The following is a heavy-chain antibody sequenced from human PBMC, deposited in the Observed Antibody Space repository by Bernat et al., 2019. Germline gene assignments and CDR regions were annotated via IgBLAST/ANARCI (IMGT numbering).Heavy chain of an antibody. J-gene: IGHJ4*02. CDR2: IGSSGSAK. D-gene: IGHD3-16*01. CDR1: GFTFSSYE. V-gene: IGHV3-48*03. Sequence: EVQLVESGGGLVQPGGSLRLSCAASGFTFSSYEMNWVRQAPGKGLEWVSYIGSSGSAKYYADSVKGRFTISRDNAKNSLYLQMNSLRAEDTAVYYCALDWGLYYFDYWGQGTLVTVSS. CDR3: ALDWGLYYFDY.